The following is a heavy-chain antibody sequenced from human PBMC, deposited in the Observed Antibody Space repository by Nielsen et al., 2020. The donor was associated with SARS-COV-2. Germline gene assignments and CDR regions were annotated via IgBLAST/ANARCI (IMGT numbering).Heavy chain of an antibody. CDR2: IYFSGRT. J-gene: IGHJ6*02. CDR1: GGSISSGGYY. D-gene: IGHD5-12*01. CDR3: ARGSSGYDHYNYGMDV. Sequence: SETLSLTCTVSGGSISSGGYYWSWIRHHPGKGLEWIGYIYFSGRTCYNPSLKSRVTISVDTSKSQFSLSLRSVTAADTAVYYCARGSSGYDHYNYGMDVWGQGTTVTVSS. V-gene: IGHV4-31*03.